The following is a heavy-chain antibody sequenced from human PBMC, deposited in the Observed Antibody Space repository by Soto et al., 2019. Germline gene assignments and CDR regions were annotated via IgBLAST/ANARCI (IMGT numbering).Heavy chain of an antibody. J-gene: IGHJ4*02. D-gene: IGHD2-2*01. CDR1: GYIFTHHW. V-gene: IGHV5-51*01. CDR3: ARRYCSRADCYSDS. CDR2: IHPSDSET. Sequence: PGESLKISCQVSGYIFTHHWIGWVRQTPGKGLEWMGIIHPSDSETIYSPSFQGHVTISADRSTRSAYLQWRSLRASDTAIYFCARRYCSRADCYSDSWGQGSLVTVSS.